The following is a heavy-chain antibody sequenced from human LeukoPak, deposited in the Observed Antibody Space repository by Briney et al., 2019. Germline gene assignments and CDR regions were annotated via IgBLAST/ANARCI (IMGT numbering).Heavy chain of an antibody. D-gene: IGHD6-6*01. J-gene: IGHJ4*02. V-gene: IGHV4-39*07. CDR2: IYYSGTT. CDR1: GGSISSSDYY. CDR3: ARTPYSSSWVPFDY. Sequence: SETLSLTCTVSGGSISSSDYYWGWIRQPPGKGLEWIASIYYSGTTHYNPSLKSRVTMSVDTSKNQFSLKLSSVTAADTAVYYCARTPYSSSWVPFDYWGQGTLVTVSS.